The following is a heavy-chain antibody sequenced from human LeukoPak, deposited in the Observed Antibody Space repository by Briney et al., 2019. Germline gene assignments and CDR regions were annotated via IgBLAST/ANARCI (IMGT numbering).Heavy chain of an antibody. CDR3: VRDLGGRSGH. CDR2: INEDGSTT. J-gene: IGHJ4*02. V-gene: IGHV3-74*01. Sequence: GGSLRLSCAASGFAFSSYAMTWVRQAPGKGLVWVSRINEDGSTTNYADSVKGRSTIFRDNAKNTLYLQMNSLRAEDTAVYYCVRDLGGRSGHWGQGTLVTVSS. D-gene: IGHD1-26*01. CDR1: GFAFSSYA.